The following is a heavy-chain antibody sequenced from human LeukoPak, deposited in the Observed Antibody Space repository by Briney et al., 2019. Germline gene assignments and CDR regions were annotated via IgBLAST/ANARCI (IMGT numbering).Heavy chain of an antibody. D-gene: IGHD3-10*01. J-gene: IGHJ4*02. CDR1: GCTFTSYY. Sequence: APVKVSCKASGCTFTSYYMHWVRQAPGQGLEWMGIINPSGGSTSYAQKFQGRVTMTRDTSTSTVYMELSSLRAEDTAVYYCARDGGSGSYSEGGGYFDYWGQGTLVTVSS. CDR2: INPSGGST. CDR3: ARDGGSGSYSEGGGYFDY. V-gene: IGHV1-46*01.